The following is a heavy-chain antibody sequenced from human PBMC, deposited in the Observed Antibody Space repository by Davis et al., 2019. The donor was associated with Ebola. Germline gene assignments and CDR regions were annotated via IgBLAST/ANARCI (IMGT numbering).Heavy chain of an antibody. J-gene: IGHJ4*01. CDR3: ADPAGTVGKFDY. Sequence: SVKVSCKASGFTFTSSAMQWVRQARGQRLEWIGWIVVGSGNTNYAQKFQGRVTITRDMSTSTSYLDLSNLRSEDTAVYYCADPAGTVGKFDYWGQGTLVTVSS. CDR1: GFTFTSSA. CDR2: IVVGSGNT. V-gene: IGHV1-58*02. D-gene: IGHD1-14*01.